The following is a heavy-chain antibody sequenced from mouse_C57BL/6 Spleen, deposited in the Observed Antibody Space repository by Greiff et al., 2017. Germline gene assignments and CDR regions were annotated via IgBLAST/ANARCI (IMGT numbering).Heavy chain of an antibody. J-gene: IGHJ3*01. V-gene: IGHV1-54*01. Sequence: VQLQQSGAELVRPGSSVKVSCKASGFAFTNYLIEWVKQRPGQGLEWIGVINPGSGGTNYTEKFKGKSTLTADKPSSTAYMQLSSLTSADSAVYVCGYGTGAWFAYWGQGTLVTVSA. CDR1: GFAFTNYL. D-gene: IGHD4-1*01. CDR2: INPGSGGT. CDR3: GYGTGAWFAY.